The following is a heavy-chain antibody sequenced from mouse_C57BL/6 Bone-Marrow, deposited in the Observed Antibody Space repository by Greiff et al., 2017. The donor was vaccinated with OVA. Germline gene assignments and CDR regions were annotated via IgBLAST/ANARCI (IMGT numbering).Heavy chain of an antibody. J-gene: IGHJ4*01. D-gene: IGHD2-4*01. CDR2: ISSGGSYT. V-gene: IGHV5-6*01. CDR1: GFTFSSYG. Sequence: EVKLMESGGDLVKPGGSLKLSCAASGFTFSSYGMSWVRQTPDKRLEWVATISSGGSYTYYPDSVKGRFTISRDNAKNTLYLQMSSLKSEDTAMYYCARHRDYDVGGYAMDYWGQGTSVTVSS. CDR3: ARHRDYDVGGYAMDY.